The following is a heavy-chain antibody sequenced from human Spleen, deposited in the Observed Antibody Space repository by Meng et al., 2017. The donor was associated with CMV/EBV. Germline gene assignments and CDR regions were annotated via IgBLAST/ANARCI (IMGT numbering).Heavy chain of an antibody. J-gene: IGHJ3*02. V-gene: IGHV1-18*01. Sequence: ASVKVSCKASGYTFTSYGISWVRQAPGQGLEWMGWISAYNGNTNNAKKLQGRVTMTTDTSTSTAYMELRSLRSDDTAVYYCARVTTIFGVVSNDAFDIWGQGTMVTVSS. CDR2: ISAYNGNT. CDR1: GYTFTSYG. D-gene: IGHD3-3*01. CDR3: ARVTTIFGVVSNDAFDI.